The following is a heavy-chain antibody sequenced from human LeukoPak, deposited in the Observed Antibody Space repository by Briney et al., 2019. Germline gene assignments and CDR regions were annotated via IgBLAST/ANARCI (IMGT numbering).Heavy chain of an antibody. CDR3: ARGYEYVWGSYRYGYSDY. CDR2: INWNGGST. CDR1: GFTLDDYG. J-gene: IGHJ4*02. Sequence: PGGALRLSRAPSGFTLDDYGMSWVRPAPRKGLEWVSGINWNGGSTGYADSVKGRFTISRDNAKISLYLQMNSLRAEDTALYYCARGYEYVWGSYRYGYSDYWGQGTLVTVSS. V-gene: IGHV3-20*04. D-gene: IGHD3-16*02.